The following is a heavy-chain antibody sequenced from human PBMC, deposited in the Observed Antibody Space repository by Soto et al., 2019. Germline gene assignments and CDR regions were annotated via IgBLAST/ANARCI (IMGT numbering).Heavy chain of an antibody. J-gene: IGHJ5*02. CDR3: ALGDSCYLCYNWFDP. Sequence: ASVKVSCKASGYTFTSYYMHWVRQAPGQGLEWMGVINPSGVTTTNAQKFQGRITMTRDTSTSTVYMELSSLRSEDTAMYYCALGDSCYLCYNWFDPWGQGTLVTVSS. D-gene: IGHD2-15*01. CDR1: GYTFTSYY. CDR2: INPSGVTT. V-gene: IGHV1-46*03.